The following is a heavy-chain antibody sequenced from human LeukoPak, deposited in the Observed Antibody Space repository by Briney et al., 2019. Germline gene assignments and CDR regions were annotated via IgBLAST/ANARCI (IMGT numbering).Heavy chain of an antibody. D-gene: IGHD3-9*01. CDR2: IYHSGST. J-gene: IGHJ6*02. Sequence: PSETLSLTCAVSGVSISSGGYSWSWIRQPPGKGLEWIGYIYHSGSTYYNPSLKSRVTISVDRSKNQFSLKLSSVTAADTAVYYCARGYFAWNHNYGMDVWGQGTTVTVSS. CDR3: ARGYFAWNHNYGMDV. CDR1: GVSISSGGYS. V-gene: IGHV4-30-2*01.